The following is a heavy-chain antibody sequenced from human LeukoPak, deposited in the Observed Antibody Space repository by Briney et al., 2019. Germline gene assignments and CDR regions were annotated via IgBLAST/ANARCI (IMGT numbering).Heavy chain of an antibody. D-gene: IGHD6-19*01. V-gene: IGHV3-30*14. CDR3: ARVNEQWLVPDY. J-gene: IGHJ4*02. Sequence: PGGSLRLSCAASGFPFSNYALHWVRQAPGKGLEWVAVVSDDGTNQFYADSVKGRFTISRDNSKNTLYLQMNSLRAEDTAVYYCARVNEQWLVPDYWGQGTLVTVSS. CDR2: VSDDGTNQ. CDR1: GFPFSNYA.